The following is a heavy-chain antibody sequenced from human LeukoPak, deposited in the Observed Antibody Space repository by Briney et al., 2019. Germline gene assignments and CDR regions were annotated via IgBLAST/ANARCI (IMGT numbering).Heavy chain of an antibody. J-gene: IGHJ4*02. CDR2: IYYSGST. Sequence: SETLSLTCAVYGGSFSGYYWSWVRQPPGKGLEWIGSIYYSGSTYYNSSLKSRVTISVDTSKNQFSLNLSSVTAADTAVYYCARDPGSGSPIDSWGQGTLVTVSS. CDR1: GGSFSGYY. D-gene: IGHD3-10*01. V-gene: IGHV4-34*11. CDR3: ARDPGSGSPIDS.